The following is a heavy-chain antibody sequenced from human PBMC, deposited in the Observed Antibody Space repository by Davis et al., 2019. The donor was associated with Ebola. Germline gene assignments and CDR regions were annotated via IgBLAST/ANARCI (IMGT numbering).Heavy chain of an antibody. CDR1: GFTFSSYG. D-gene: IGHD3-10*01. CDR3: AKGGTMVRGALF. V-gene: IGHV3-30*18. J-gene: IGHJ4*02. Sequence: GGSLRLSCAAPGFTFSSYGMHWVRQAPGKGLEWVAVISYDGSNKYYADSVKGRFTISRDNSKNTLYLQMNSLRAEDTAVYYCAKGGTMVRGALFWGQGTLVTVSS. CDR2: ISYDGSNK.